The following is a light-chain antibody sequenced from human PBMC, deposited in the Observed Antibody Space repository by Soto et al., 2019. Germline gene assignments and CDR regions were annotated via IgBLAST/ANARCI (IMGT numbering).Light chain of an antibody. CDR2: QVS. V-gene: IGKV2-30*01. J-gene: IGKJ1*01. Sequence: DVVMTQSTLSLPVSLGQPASISCRSSQSLIYSDGNIYLNWFHQRPGQSPRRLIYQVSNRDSGVPDRFSGSGSATDFTLKISSVEAEDVGVYYCMQSTHWPWTFGQGTKVEVK. CDR3: MQSTHWPWT. CDR1: QSLIYSDGNIY.